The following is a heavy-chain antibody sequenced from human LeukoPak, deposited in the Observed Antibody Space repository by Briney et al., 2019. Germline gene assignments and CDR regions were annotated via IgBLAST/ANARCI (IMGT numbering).Heavy chain of an antibody. Sequence: PSETLSLTCAVYGGSFSGYYWSWIRQPPGKGLEWIGEINHSGSTNYNPSLKSRVTISVDTSKNQFSLKLSSVTAADTAVYYCASGWVGSRRFGYWGQGTLVTVSS. J-gene: IGHJ4*02. CDR3: ASGWVGSRRFGY. D-gene: IGHD6-13*01. CDR2: INHSGST. CDR1: GGSFSGYY. V-gene: IGHV4-34*01.